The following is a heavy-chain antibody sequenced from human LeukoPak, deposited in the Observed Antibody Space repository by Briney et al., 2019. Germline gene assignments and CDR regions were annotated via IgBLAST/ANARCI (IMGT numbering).Heavy chain of an antibody. CDR3: ARDPKYSRGAFDI. V-gene: IGHV3-33*01. Sequence: GRSLGLSCAASGFTFSSYGMHWVRQAPGKGLEWVAVIWYDGSNKYYADSVKGRFTISRDNSKNTLYLQMNSLRAEDTAVYYCARDPKYSRGAFDIWGQGTMVTVSS. D-gene: IGHD6-6*01. CDR1: GFTFSSYG. CDR2: IWYDGSNK. J-gene: IGHJ3*02.